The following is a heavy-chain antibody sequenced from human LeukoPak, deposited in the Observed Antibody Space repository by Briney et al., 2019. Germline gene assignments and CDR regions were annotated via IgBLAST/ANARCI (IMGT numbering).Heavy chain of an antibody. CDR2: IYTSGST. Sequence: SETLSLTCTVSGDSISSFHWSWIRQPAGKGLEWIGRIYTSGSTNYNPSLKSRVTISVDTSKNQFSLKLSSVTAADTAVYYCARAPWVVRGAKVYYYYYYMDVWGKGTTVTISS. D-gene: IGHD3-10*01. CDR1: GDSISSFH. CDR3: ARAPWVVRGAKVYYYYYYMDV. J-gene: IGHJ6*03. V-gene: IGHV4-4*07.